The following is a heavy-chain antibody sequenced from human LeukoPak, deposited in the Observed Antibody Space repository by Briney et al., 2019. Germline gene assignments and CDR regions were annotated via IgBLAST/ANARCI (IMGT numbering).Heavy chain of an antibody. CDR1: GLAFSSYA. V-gene: IGHV3-23*01. CDR2: ISVASNT. Sequence: GGSLRLSCAASGLAFSSYAMSWVRQAAGKGLEWVSTISVASNTFYADSVKGRFTISRDNSRTTVYLQMARLRADDRAVYYCADYGVSGVRNNFYWGQGTLVTVSS. CDR3: ADYGVSGVRNNFY. J-gene: IGHJ4*02. D-gene: IGHD3-3*01.